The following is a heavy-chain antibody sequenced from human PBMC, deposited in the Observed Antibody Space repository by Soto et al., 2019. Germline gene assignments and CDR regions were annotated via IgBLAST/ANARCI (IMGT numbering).Heavy chain of an antibody. CDR1: GFTFRNYA. J-gene: IGHJ5*02. CDR2: LLRSGSSA. CDR3: AKDAISGDGIWLMDS. Sequence: PGVSLRLSCAASGFTFRNYAMTWARQAPGKGLEWVSSLLRSGSSAYYADSVRGRFTISSDTSANSLYLQMDNLRAEDTAIYYCAKDAISGDGIWLMDSWGQGTVVTVSS. D-gene: IGHD4-17*01. V-gene: IGHV3-23*01.